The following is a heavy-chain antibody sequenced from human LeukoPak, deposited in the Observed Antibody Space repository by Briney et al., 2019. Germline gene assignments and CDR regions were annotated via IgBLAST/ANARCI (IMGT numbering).Heavy chain of an antibody. V-gene: IGHV1-69*13. D-gene: IGHD1-14*01. J-gene: IGHJ4*02. Sequence: SVKVSCKASGGTFSSYAITWVRQAPGQGLEWMGGIIPIFGTAKYAQKFQGRVTITADESTGTAYMELSSLRSEDTAVYYCARDRGRTYYFDYWGQGTLITVSS. CDR3: ARDRGRTYYFDY. CDR2: IIPIFGTA. CDR1: GGTFSSYA.